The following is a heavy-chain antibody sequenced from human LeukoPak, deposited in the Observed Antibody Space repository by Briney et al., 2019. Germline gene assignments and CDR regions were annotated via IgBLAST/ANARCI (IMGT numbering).Heavy chain of an antibody. D-gene: IGHD3-10*01. Sequence: SVKVSFKASGGTLSSYAISWVRQAPGQGLEWVGGIIPLFGTAHYAQKFHGRGTITADKSTITTDMEVISLRSEDTAVYYCAALPGIPRYFDLWGRGTLVTVSS. CDR3: AALPGIPRYFDL. V-gene: IGHV1-69*06. CDR1: GGTLSSYA. CDR2: IIPLFGTA. J-gene: IGHJ2*01.